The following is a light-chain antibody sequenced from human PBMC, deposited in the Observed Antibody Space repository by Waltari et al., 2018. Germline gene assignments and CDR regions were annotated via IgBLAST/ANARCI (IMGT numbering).Light chain of an antibody. Sequence: ELLMTQSPPTLSVSPGEGVALSCRASQSVSKNLVWYQQRPGQAPRPLIYGASTRATGIPARFTGSGSGTEFTLTISSLQSEDFAVYYCQQYNHGYTFAQGTKLEIK. CDR2: GAS. CDR1: QSVSKN. V-gene: IGKV3-15*01. CDR3: QQYNHGYT. J-gene: IGKJ2*01.